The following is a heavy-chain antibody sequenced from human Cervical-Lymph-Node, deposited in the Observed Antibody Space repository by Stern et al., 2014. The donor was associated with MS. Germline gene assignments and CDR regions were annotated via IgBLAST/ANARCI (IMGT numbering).Heavy chain of an antibody. J-gene: IGHJ4*02. Sequence: VQLVESGGGVVQPGRSLRLSCAASGFTFSSYGMHWVRQAPGQGLEWVAVIWYDGSNIYYADSVTGRFTISRDNSKNTLYLQMNSLRAEDTAVYYCARDGDGYSSGWTYYFDYWGQGTLVTVSS. V-gene: IGHV3-33*01. CDR2: IWYDGSNI. CDR1: GFTFSSYG. D-gene: IGHD6-19*01. CDR3: ARDGDGYSSGWTYYFDY.